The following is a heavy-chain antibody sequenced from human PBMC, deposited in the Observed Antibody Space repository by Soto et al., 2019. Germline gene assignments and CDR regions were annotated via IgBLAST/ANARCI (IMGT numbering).Heavy chain of an antibody. CDR2: VTDSGGST. D-gene: IGHD6-19*01. CDR3: AKDPIPYTSGSDDCFDP. Sequence: EVQMLESGGALVQPGGSLKLSCAASGFTFSSYAMSWVRQAPGKGLEWVSTVTDSGGSTYYADSVKGRFTICRDNSKHTLYLQMSGLRAEDTAVYYCAKDPIPYTSGSDDCFDPWGQGTLVTVSS. V-gene: IGHV3-23*01. J-gene: IGHJ5*02. CDR1: GFTFSSYA.